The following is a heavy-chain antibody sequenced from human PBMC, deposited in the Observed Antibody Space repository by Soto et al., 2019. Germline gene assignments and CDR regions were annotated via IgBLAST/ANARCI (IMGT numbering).Heavy chain of an antibody. V-gene: IGHV1-2*02. D-gene: IGHD3-3*01. CDR3: ARGPEWLFSYYYGMDV. Sequence: ASVKVSCKASGYTFTGYSMHWVRQAPGQVLEWMGWISPNTGGTNYAQKFQGRLTMTRDTSISTAYMELSSLRSEDTAVYYCARGPEWLFSYYYGMDVWGQGTTVTVSS. CDR1: GYTFTGYS. J-gene: IGHJ6*02. CDR2: ISPNTGGT.